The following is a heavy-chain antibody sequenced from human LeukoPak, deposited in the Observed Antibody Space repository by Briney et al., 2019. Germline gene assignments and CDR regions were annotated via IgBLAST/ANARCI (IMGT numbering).Heavy chain of an antibody. D-gene: IGHD2-2*01. J-gene: IGHJ4*02. CDR1: GYTFTSYY. CDR3: ARDPRVGSWIVVVPEGGWFDY. CDR2: INPSGGST. Sequence: GASVKVSCKASGYTFTSYYMHWVRQAPGQGLEWMGIINPSGGSTSYAQKFQGRVTMTRDTSTSTVYMELSSLRSEDTAVYYCARDPRVGSWIVVVPEGGWFDYWGQGTLVTVSS. V-gene: IGHV1-46*01.